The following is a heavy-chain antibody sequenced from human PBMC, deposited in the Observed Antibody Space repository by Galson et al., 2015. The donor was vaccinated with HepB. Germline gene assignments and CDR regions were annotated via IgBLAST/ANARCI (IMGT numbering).Heavy chain of an antibody. J-gene: IGHJ4*02. D-gene: IGHD5-12*01. CDR1: GFTFSNYA. V-gene: IGHV3-23*01. CDR2: ISDSSDYT. Sequence: SLRLSCAASGFTFSNYAMSWVRQAPGRGLEWVSGISDSSDYTYYADSVKGRFTISRDNSKNTLYLQMNTLRAEDTAVYYCAKQHRRGYGYTSDSWGQGTLVTVSS. CDR3: AKQHRRGYGYTSDS.